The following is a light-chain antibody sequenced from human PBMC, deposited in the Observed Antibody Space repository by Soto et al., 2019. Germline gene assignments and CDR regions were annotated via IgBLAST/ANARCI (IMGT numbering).Light chain of an antibody. Sequence: DIQMTQSPSTLSASVGDRVTITCRASQSISSWLAWYQQKPGKAPNLLIYKASSLESGVPSRFSGSGSGAEFTLTISSLQPDEFATYYCQQCHIYPYTFGQGTKLEIK. CDR1: QSISSW. CDR3: QQCHIYPYT. V-gene: IGKV1-5*03. J-gene: IGKJ2*01. CDR2: KAS.